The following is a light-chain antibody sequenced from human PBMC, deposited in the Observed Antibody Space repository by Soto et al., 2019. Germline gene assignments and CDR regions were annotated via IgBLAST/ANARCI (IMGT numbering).Light chain of an antibody. Sequence: QSALTQPASVSGSPGQSITISCTGTSSDVGSYNLVSWYQQHPGKAPILMIYEVSKRPSGVSNRFSGSKSGNTASLTISGLQSEDEADYYCCSYAGSSTRYVFGTGTQLTVL. J-gene: IGLJ1*01. CDR3: CSYAGSSTRYV. V-gene: IGLV2-23*02. CDR2: EVS. CDR1: SSDVGSYNL.